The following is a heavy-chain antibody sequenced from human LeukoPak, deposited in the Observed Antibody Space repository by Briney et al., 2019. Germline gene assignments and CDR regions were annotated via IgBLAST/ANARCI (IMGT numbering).Heavy chain of an antibody. CDR1: GYTFTGYY. V-gene: IGHV1-69*04. D-gene: IGHD1-7*01. Sequence: SVKVSCKASGYTFTGYYMHWVRQAPGQGLEWMGRIIPILGIANYAQKFQGRVTITADKSTSTAYMELSSLRSEDTAVYYCAREGRELPIDYWGQGTLVTVSS. CDR2: IIPILGIA. CDR3: AREGRELPIDY. J-gene: IGHJ4*02.